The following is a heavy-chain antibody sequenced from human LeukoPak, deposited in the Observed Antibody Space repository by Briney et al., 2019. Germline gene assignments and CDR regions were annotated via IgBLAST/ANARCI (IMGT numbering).Heavy chain of an antibody. CDR1: GFTFSSYG. Sequence: GGSLRLSCAASGFTFSSYGMSWVRQAPGKGLEWVSAMSGGGGSTFYADSVKGRFTISRDNSKNTLYLQMNSLRAEDTAVYYCARDLLWFGEPQAPFDYWGQGTLVTVSS. D-gene: IGHD3-10*01. CDR3: ARDLLWFGEPQAPFDY. V-gene: IGHV3-23*01. CDR2: MSGGGGST. J-gene: IGHJ4*02.